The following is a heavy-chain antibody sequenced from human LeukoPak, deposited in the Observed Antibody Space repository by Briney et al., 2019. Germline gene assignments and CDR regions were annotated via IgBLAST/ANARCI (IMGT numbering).Heavy chain of an antibody. D-gene: IGHD2-2*01. CDR2: IYYSGST. CDR3: ARHERCSSINCIYNWFDP. CDR1: GGSISSGDYY. V-gene: IGHV4-30-4*08. Sequence: SSETLSLTCTVSGGSISSGDYYWSWIRQPPGKGLEWIGYIYYSGSTYYNPSLKSRVTIFVDPSKNQFSLNLRSVTAADTAVYYCARHERCSSINCIYNWFDPWGQGTLVIVSS. J-gene: IGHJ5*02.